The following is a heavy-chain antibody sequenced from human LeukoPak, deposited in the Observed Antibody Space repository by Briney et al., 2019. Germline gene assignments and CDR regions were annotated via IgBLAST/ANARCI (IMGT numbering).Heavy chain of an antibody. V-gene: IGHV4-38-2*02. CDR1: GYSISSGYY. D-gene: IGHD2-2*02. CDR3: ARADCSSTSCYNFDAFDV. J-gene: IGHJ3*01. CDR2: IYHSGST. Sequence: PSGTLSLTCTVSGYSISSGYYWGWIRQPPGKGLEWIGSIYHSGSTYYNPSLKSRVTISVDTSKNQFSLKLSSVTAADTAVYYCARADCSSTSCYNFDAFDVWGQGTMVTVSS.